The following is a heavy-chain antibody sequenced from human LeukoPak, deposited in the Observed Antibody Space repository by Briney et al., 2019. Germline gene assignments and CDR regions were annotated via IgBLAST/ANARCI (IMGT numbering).Heavy chain of an antibody. J-gene: IGHJ4*02. CDR1: GGSISSSSYY. CDR3: ACLYYDILTGYYDPPDY. D-gene: IGHD3-9*01. V-gene: IGHV4-39*01. Sequence: SETLSLTCIVSGGSISSSSYYWGWIRQPPGKGLEWIGSIYYSGSTYYNPSLKSRVTISVDTSKNQFSLKLSSVTAADTAVYYCACLYYDILTGYYDPPDYWGQGTLVTVSS. CDR2: IYYSGST.